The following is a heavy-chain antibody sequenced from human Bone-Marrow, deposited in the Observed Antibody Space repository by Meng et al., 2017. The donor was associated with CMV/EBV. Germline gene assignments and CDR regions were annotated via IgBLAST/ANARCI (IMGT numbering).Heavy chain of an antibody. V-gene: IGHV5-51*01. CDR1: GYSFTSYW. Sequence: GGSLRLSCKGSGYSFTSYWIGWVRQMPGKGLEWMGIIYPGDSDTRYSPSFQGQVTISADTSISTAYMELSRLRSDDTAVYYCARDSIVVPAIVYYYYGMDVWGQGTTVTVSS. CDR2: IYPGDSDT. D-gene: IGHD2-2*01. J-gene: IGHJ6*02. CDR3: ARDSIVVPAIVYYYYGMDV.